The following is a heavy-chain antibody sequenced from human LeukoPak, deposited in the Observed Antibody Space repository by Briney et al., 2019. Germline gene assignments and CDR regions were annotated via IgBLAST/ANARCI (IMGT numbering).Heavy chain of an antibody. D-gene: IGHD7-27*01. CDR1: GGSISSSSYY. Sequence: SETLSLTCTVSGGSISSSSYYWGWIRQPPGKGLEWIGSIYYSGSTYYNPSLKSRVTISVDTSKNQFSLKLSSVTAADTAVYYCARANWGYYYYYGMDVWGQGTTVTVSS. CDR3: ARANWGYYYYYGMDV. CDR2: IYYSGST. V-gene: IGHV4-39*07. J-gene: IGHJ6*02.